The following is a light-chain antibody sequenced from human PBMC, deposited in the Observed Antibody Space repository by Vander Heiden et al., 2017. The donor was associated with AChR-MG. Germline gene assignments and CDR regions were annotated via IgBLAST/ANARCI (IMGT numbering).Light chain of an antibody. Sequence: DIQMTQSPSTLSASVGDRVTITCRASQRISTWLAWYQQKPGKAPTLLIYKAASLESGVPSRFSGSGSGTEFTLTISILLPDDSATYYCQRYKSYPYTFGQGTKLEIK. CDR2: KAA. CDR1: QRISTW. CDR3: QRYKSYPYT. J-gene: IGKJ2*01. V-gene: IGKV1-5*03.